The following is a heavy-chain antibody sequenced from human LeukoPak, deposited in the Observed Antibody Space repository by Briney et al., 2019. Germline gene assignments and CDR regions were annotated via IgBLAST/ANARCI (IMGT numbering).Heavy chain of an antibody. CDR2: IYHSGST. Sequence: SETLSLTCAVSGGSISSGGYSWSWIRQPPGKGLEWIGYIYHSGSTYYNPSLKSRVTISVDRSKNQFSLKLSSVTAADTAVYYCATVVPAATTYFDYWGQGTLVTVSS. D-gene: IGHD2-2*01. J-gene: IGHJ4*02. CDR1: GGSISSGGYS. V-gene: IGHV4-30-2*01. CDR3: ATVVPAATTYFDY.